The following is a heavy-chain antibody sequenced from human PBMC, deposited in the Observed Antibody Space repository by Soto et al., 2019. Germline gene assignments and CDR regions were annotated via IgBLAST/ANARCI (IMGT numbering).Heavy chain of an antibody. J-gene: IGHJ4*02. CDR3: ARGGSGWPIDY. CDR1: GGTFSSYA. D-gene: IGHD6-19*01. CDR2: IIPIFGTG. V-gene: IGHV1-69*12. Sequence: QVQLVQSGAEVKKPGSSVKVSCKASGGTFSSYAISWVRQAPGQGLEWMGGIIPIFGTGNYAQKFQGRVTITADESTSTVYMELGSLRSEDTAVYYCARGGSGWPIDYWGQGTLVTVSS.